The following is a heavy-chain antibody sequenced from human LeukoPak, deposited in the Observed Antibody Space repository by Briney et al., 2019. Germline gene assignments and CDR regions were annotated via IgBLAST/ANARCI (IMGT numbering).Heavy chain of an antibody. CDR1: GYTFTGYY. V-gene: IGHV1-2*02. CDR2: INPNSGGT. D-gene: IGHD3-3*01. Sequence: ASVKVSCKASGYTFTGYYMHWVRQAPGQGLEWMGWINPNSGGTNYAQKFQGRVTMTRDTSISTAYMELSRLRSDDTAVYYCARVPYYDFWSGKSLLYFDYWGQGTLVTVSS. CDR3: ARVPYYDFWSGKSLLYFDY. J-gene: IGHJ4*02.